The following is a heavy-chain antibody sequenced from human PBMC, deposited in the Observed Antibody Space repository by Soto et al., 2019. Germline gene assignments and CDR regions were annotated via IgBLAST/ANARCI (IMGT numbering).Heavy chain of an antibody. CDR2: ISTYNGNT. J-gene: IGHJ6*02. Sequence: QVQLVQSGAEVKKPGASVKVSCKASGYTFTSYGISWVRQAPGQGLEWMGWISTYNGNTNYAQKLQGRVTMTTDTATSPANRELRSRRSDDTAVYSCARDGNTTRVRGVRGGSYNYYGMDVWGQGTTVTVSS. V-gene: IGHV1-18*04. CDR3: ARDGNTTRVRGVRGGSYNYYGMDV. D-gene: IGHD3-10*01. CDR1: GYTFTSYG.